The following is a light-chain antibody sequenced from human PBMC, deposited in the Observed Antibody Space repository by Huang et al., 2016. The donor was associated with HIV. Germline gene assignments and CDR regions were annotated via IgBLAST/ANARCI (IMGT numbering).Light chain of an antibody. V-gene: IGKV3-20*01. J-gene: IGKJ4*01. Sequence: EIVLTQSPGTLSLSPGERATLSCRASQSVSSSYLAWYQQEPGPAPRLLIYGASNRATGIPDRFRGSGSGTDFTLTISRLEPEDFAVYFCQQYGSSSLTFGGGTKVEIK. CDR1: QSVSSSY. CDR2: GAS. CDR3: QQYGSSSLT.